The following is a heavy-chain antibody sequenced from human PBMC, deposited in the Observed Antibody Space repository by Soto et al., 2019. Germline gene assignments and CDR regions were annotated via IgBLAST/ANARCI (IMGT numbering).Heavy chain of an antibody. V-gene: IGHV1-69*13. J-gene: IGHJ5*02. CDR3: ARVARKPVRSMPVFDP. CDR1: GGTFSSYA. CDR2: IIPIFGTA. Sequence: ASVKVSCKASGGTFSSYAISWVRQAPGQGLEWMGGIIPIFGTANYAQKFQGRVTITADEATSTAYMELSSLRSEDTAVYYCARVARKPVRSMPVFDPWGQGTLVTSPQ. D-gene: IGHD2-2*01.